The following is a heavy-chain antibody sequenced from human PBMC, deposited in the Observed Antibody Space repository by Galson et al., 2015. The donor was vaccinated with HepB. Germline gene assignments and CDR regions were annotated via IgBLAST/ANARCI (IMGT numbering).Heavy chain of an antibody. J-gene: IGHJ4*02. Sequence: SLRLSCAASGFTFSDYYMSWIRQAPGKGLEWVSYISSSSSYTNYADSVKGRFTISRNNAKNSLYLQMNSLRAEDTAVYYCARVTASGSFPVDYWGQGTLVTVSS. CDR3: ARVTASGSFPVDY. D-gene: IGHD1-26*01. CDR2: ISSSSSYT. CDR1: GFTFSDYY. V-gene: IGHV3-11*06.